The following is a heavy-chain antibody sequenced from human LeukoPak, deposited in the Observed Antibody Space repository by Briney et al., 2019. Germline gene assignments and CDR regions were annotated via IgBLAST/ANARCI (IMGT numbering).Heavy chain of an antibody. V-gene: IGHV3-15*01. CDR2: IKSKTEGGTT. J-gene: IGHJ4*02. CDR1: GFTFSNAW. D-gene: IGHD2-2*01. CDR3: TTDQLPIFDY. Sequence: GGSLRLPCAASGFTFSNAWMSWVRQSPGKGLEWVGRIKSKTEGGTTDYAARVKGRLTISKDDSKNTLYLQMNSLKTEDTAVYYCTTDQLPIFDYWGQGTLVTVSS.